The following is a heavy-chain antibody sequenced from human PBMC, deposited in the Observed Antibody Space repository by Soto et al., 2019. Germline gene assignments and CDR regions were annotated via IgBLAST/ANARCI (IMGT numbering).Heavy chain of an antibody. CDR1: GYTFTSYD. CDR2: MNPNSGNT. CDR3: ARATKPSSIAARPKLYYFDY. J-gene: IGHJ4*02. D-gene: IGHD6-6*01. V-gene: IGHV1-8*01. Sequence: QVQLVQSGAEVKKPGASVTVSCKASGYTFTSYDINWVRQATGQGLEWMGWMNPNSGNTGYAQKFQGRVTITRNTSISTAYMELSSLRSEDTAIYYCARATKPSSIAARPKLYYFDYWGQGTLVTVSS.